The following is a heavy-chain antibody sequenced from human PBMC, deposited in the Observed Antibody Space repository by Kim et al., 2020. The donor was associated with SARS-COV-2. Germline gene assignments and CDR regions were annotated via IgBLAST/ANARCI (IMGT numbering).Heavy chain of an antibody. Sequence: ASVKVSCKASGYTFTSYYMHWVRQAPGQGLEWMGIINPSGGSTSYAQKFQGRVTMTRDTSTSTVYMELSSLRSEDTAVYYCAREPEAATHYDYVWGSYHHYGMDVWGQGTTVTVSS. CDR3: AREPEAATHYDYVWGSYHHYGMDV. J-gene: IGHJ6*02. V-gene: IGHV1-46*01. CDR2: INPSGGST. CDR1: GYTFTSYY. D-gene: IGHD3-16*02.